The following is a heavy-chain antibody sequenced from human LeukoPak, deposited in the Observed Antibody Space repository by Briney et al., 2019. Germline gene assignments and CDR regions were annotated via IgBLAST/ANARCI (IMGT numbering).Heavy chain of an antibody. V-gene: IGHV3-53*04. CDR2: IYSGGST. Sequence: AGGSLRLSCAASGFTFSSYAMHWVRQAPGKGLEWVSVIYSGGSTYYADSVKGRFTISRHNSKNTLYLQMNSLRAEDTAVYYCARGGVSTVVGPRGMDVWGQGTTVTVSS. D-gene: IGHD3-3*02. CDR3: ARGGVSTVVGPRGMDV. J-gene: IGHJ6*02. CDR1: GFTFSSYA.